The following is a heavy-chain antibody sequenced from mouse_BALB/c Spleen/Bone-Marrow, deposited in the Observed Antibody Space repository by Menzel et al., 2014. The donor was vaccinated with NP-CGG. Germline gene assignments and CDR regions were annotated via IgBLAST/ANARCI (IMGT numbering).Heavy chain of an antibody. Sequence: QVQLQQPGAELVRPGSSVKISCKASGYAFSSYWMNWVKQRPGQGLEWIGQIYPGDGDTNYNGKFKGKATLTADKSSSTAYMQLSSLTSEDSAVYFCARSQGGYRYFNVWGAGTTVTVSS. CDR2: IYPGDGDT. D-gene: IGHD3-3*01. CDR3: ARSQGGYRYFNV. V-gene: IGHV1-80*01. CDR1: GYAFSSYW. J-gene: IGHJ1*01.